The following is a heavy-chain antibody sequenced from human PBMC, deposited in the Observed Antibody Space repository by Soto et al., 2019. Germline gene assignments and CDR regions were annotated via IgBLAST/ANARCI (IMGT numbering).Heavy chain of an antibody. CDR3: ARARLLWFGESFDP. CDR2: INPSGGST. V-gene: IGHV1-46*03. D-gene: IGHD3-10*01. J-gene: IGHJ5*02. CDR1: GGTFSSYA. Sequence: ASVKVSCKTSGGTFSSYAISWVRQAPGQGLEWMGIINPSGGSTSYAQKFQGRVTMTRGTSTSTVYMELSSLRSEDTAVYYCARARLLWFGESFDPWGQGTLVTVSS.